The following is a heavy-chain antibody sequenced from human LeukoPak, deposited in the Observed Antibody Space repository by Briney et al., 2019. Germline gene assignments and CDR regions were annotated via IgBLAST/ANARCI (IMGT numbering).Heavy chain of an antibody. Sequence: GGSLRLSCAASGFPLGSYAMGWVRQAPGKGLEWVAVISYDGGNKYFADSVKGRFTISRDNSKNTLFLQMNSLRAEDTAIYYCTIYNYGYNSWGQGTLVTVSS. CDR3: TIYNYGYNS. CDR2: ISYDGGNK. V-gene: IGHV3-30*03. D-gene: IGHD5-18*01. CDR1: GFPLGSYA. J-gene: IGHJ4*02.